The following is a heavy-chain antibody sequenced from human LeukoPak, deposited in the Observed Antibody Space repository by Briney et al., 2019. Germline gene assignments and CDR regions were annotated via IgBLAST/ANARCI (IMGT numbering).Heavy chain of an antibody. D-gene: IGHD1-26*01. CDR2: INGSGGST. CDR3: AKKYSTGLDP. J-gene: IGHJ5*02. CDR1: GFTFSSYA. Sequence: GGSLRFSCAASGFTFSSYAMSWVRQAPGKGLEWVSDINGSGGSTYYADSVKGRFTISRDNSKNTLYLQMNSLRAEDTAVYYCAKKYSTGLDPWGQGTLVTVSS. V-gene: IGHV3-23*01.